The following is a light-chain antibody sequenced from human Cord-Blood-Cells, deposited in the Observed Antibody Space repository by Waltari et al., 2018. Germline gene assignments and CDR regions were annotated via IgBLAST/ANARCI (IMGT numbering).Light chain of an antibody. V-gene: IGKV1-39*01. CDR2: AAS. Sequence: DIQMTQSPSSLSASVGDRVTITCRASQSISSYLNWYQQKPGKAPKLLIYAASSLKSGVPSMFSGSASGTDFTLTISRLQPEDSATYYCQQSYSTPYTFGQGTKLEIK. CDR3: QQSYSTPYT. J-gene: IGKJ2*01. CDR1: QSISSY.